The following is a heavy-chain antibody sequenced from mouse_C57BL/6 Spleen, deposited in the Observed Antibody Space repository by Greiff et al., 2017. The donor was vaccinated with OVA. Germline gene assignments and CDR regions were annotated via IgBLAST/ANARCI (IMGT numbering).Heavy chain of an antibody. CDR2: IHPYSGST. V-gene: IGHV1-64*01. CDR1: GYTFTSYW. J-gene: IGHJ2*01. CDR3: AREGRYFDY. Sequence: QVQLQQSGAELVKPGASVKLSCTASGYTFTSYWMHWVKQRPGQGLEWIGMIHPYSGSTNYTEKFKSKATLTVDKSSSTAYMQLSSLTSEDSAVYYCAREGRYFDYWGKGTTLTVSS.